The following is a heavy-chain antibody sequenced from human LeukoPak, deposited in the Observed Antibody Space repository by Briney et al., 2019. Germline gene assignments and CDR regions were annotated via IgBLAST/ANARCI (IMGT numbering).Heavy chain of an antibody. V-gene: IGHV1-18*01. CDR3: VRDSIALLTSPSYGNGMDV. CDR2: ISAYNGDT. D-gene: IGHD6-13*01. Sequence: ASVKVSCKASGYTFINFGISWVRQAPGQGLEWMGWISAYNGDTNSAQKLQGRVTMTTDTSTSTAYMELRSLRSDDTAVYYCVRDSIALLTSPSYGNGMDVWGQGTTVTVSS. CDR1: GYTFINFG. J-gene: IGHJ6*02.